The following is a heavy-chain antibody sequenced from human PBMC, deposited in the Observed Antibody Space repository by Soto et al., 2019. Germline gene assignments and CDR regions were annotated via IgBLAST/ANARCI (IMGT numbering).Heavy chain of an antibody. CDR3: AHTFGIFTGYNINFDY. V-gene: IGHV2-5*02. J-gene: IGHJ4*02. CDR1: GFSLNTRGVA. Sequence: QITLKESGPTLVKPTQTLTLTCTFTGFSLNTRGVAVAWIRQPPGKALEWLGLIYWDDDTRYSPSLKTRLIIARDTPENPVVLTLTDLDPVDTATYFCAHTFGIFTGYNINFDYWGQGALVTVSS. D-gene: IGHD3-9*01. CDR2: IYWDDDT.